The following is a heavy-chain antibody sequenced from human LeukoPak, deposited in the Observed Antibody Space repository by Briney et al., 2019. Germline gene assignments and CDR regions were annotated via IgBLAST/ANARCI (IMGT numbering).Heavy chain of an antibody. J-gene: IGHJ3*02. CDR3: ARVRKAVAGFAFDI. CDR1: GGSISSSSYY. Sequence: PSETLSLTCTVSGGSISSSSYYWGWIRQPPGKGLEWIGSIYYSGSTYYNPSLKSRVTISVDTSKNQFSLKLSSVTAADTAVYYCARVRKAVAGFAFDIWGQGTMVTVSS. CDR2: IYYSGST. D-gene: IGHD6-19*01. V-gene: IGHV4-39*07.